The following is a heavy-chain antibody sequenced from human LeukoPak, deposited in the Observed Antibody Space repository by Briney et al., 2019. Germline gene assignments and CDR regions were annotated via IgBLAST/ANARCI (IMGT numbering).Heavy chain of an antibody. Sequence: PGGSLRLSCAASGFTFSNYGLHWVRQAPGKGLEWVAVIWRDGSNKYYAASVRGRFTISRDNSKNTLYLQMKSVRVEDKAIYYCAKVSEGRSGSGWDYYDNWGRGALVTVS. J-gene: IGHJ4*02. CDR1: GFTFSNYG. CDR3: AKVSEGRSGSGWDYYDN. CDR2: IWRDGSNK. D-gene: IGHD3-22*01. V-gene: IGHV3-33*06.